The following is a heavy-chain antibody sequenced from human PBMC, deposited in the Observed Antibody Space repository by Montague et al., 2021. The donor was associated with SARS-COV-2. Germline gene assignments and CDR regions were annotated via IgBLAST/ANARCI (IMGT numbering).Heavy chain of an antibody. Sequence: TLSLTCTVSGGSIRSGSYYWSWIRQPAGKGLEWIGRINSSGSTNYNPSLKSRVTMSVDTSKNQFSLKVSSVTAADTAVYYCARDYGDYSYYYGLDVWGQGTTATVSS. V-gene: IGHV4-61*02. CDR2: INSSGST. CDR1: GGSIRSGSYY. J-gene: IGHJ6*02. D-gene: IGHD4-17*01. CDR3: ARDYGDYSYYYGLDV.